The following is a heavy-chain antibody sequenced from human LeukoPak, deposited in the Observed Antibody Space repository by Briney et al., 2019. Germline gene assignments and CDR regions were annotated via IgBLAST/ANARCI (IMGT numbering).Heavy chain of an antibody. CDR2: MSYSGST. Sequence: PPETLSRTRNVSGGPISRYYGRWIREPPGKGQEWIGYMSYSGSTNCNPSLKSRVTMSVDTSTNQFSLELTSVTAADTAVYYCARVDGYNIEYWGQGILVIVPA. J-gene: IGHJ4*02. V-gene: IGHV4-59*01. D-gene: IGHD5-24*01. CDR1: GGPISRYY. CDR3: ARVDGYNIEY.